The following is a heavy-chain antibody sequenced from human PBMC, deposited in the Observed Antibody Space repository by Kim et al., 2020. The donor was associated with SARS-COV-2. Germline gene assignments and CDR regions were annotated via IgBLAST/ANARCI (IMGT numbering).Heavy chain of an antibody. CDR3: ARQGYSYGLRFFDY. D-gene: IGHD5-18*01. Sequence: SPSFQGQVTISADKSISTAYLQWSSLKASDTAMYYCARQGYSYGLRFFDYWGQGTLVTVSS. J-gene: IGHJ4*02. V-gene: IGHV5-51*01.